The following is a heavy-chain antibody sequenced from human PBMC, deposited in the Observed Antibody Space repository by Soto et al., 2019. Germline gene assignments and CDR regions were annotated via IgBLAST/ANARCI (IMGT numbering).Heavy chain of an antibody. CDR1: GFSLSTSGVG. V-gene: IGHV2-5*02. D-gene: IGHD3-10*01. CDR3: AHVAFGEVVGSFGY. CDR2: SYWDDGK. J-gene: IGHJ4*02. Sequence: QITLKESGPTLVNPTQTLTLTCTFSGFSLSTSGVGVAWIRQPPGKALEWLAISYWDDGKRYNPSLQNRLTITKDTSKSQVLLTMTNVDPVDTATYFCAHVAFGEVVGSFGYWGQGTLVSVSS.